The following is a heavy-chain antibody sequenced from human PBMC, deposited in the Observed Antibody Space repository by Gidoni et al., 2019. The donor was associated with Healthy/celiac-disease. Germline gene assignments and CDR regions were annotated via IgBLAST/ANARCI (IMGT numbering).Heavy chain of an antibody. J-gene: IGHJ4*02. CDR1: GGSFSGYY. D-gene: IGHD6-6*01. V-gene: IGHV4-34*01. Sequence: QVQLQQWGAGLLKPSETLSLTCAVYGGSFSGYYWSWIRQPPGKGLEWIGEINHSGSTNYNPSLKSRVTISVDTSKNQFSLKLSSVTAADTAVYYCARGSIAARPDYYYWGQGTLVTVSS. CDR3: ARGSIAARPDYYY. CDR2: INHSGST.